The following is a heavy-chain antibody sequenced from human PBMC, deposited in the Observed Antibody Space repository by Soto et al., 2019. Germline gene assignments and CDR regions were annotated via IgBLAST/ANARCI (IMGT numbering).Heavy chain of an antibody. CDR1: GFTVTSNG. D-gene: IGHD3-10*01. V-gene: IGHV3-23*01. J-gene: IGHJ4*02. CDR3: AKDRHYPRDYFHY. CDR2: ISPNGQGI. Sequence: EVKLLESGGGLVQPGGSLRLSCGVSGFTVTSNGVSWVRQAPGKGLEWVSAISPNGQGIWYADSVKGRFTISRDISRNTVFLQMDSLRGEDTAVYYCAKDRHYPRDYFHYWGQGTLVTVSP.